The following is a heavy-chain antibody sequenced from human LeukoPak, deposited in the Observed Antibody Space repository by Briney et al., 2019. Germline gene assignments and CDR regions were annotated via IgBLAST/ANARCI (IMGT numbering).Heavy chain of an antibody. CDR1: GGSISSSSYY. Sequence: PSETLSLTCTVSGGSISSSSYYWGWIRQPPGKGLEWIGSIYYSGSTYYNPSLKSRVTISVDTSKNQFSLKLSSVTAADTAVYYCANYYDSSGYPDAFDIWGQGTMVTVSS. J-gene: IGHJ3*02. CDR2: IYYSGST. CDR3: ANYYDSSGYPDAFDI. D-gene: IGHD3-22*01. V-gene: IGHV4-39*07.